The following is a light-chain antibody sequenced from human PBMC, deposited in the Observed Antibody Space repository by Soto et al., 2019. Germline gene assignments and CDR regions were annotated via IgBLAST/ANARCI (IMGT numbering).Light chain of an antibody. CDR2: AAS. CDR1: QGINSF. V-gene: IGKV1-9*01. Sequence: IQLTQSPSSLSASVGDRVTITCRASQGINSFLAWYQQKPGKAPKLLIYAASTLQSGVPSRFSGSGSGTDFTLTISSLQPEDFATYYCQQYDTSPPLYTFGQGTRLEIK. J-gene: IGKJ2*01. CDR3: QQYDTSPPLYT.